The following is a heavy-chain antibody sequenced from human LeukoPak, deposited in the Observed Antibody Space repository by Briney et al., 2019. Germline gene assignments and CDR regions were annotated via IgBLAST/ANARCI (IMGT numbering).Heavy chain of an antibody. Sequence: GGSLRLSCAASGFTLSGYLISWVRQAPGKGLEWVANIKHDGSEKHYVDSVKGRFTISRDNAKNSLYLQMNSLRAEDTAVYYCARTGYDYVWGSYRFPIDYWGQGTLVTVSS. J-gene: IGHJ4*02. V-gene: IGHV3-7*01. D-gene: IGHD3-16*02. CDR2: IKHDGSEK. CDR1: GFTLSGYL. CDR3: ARTGYDYVWGSYRFPIDY.